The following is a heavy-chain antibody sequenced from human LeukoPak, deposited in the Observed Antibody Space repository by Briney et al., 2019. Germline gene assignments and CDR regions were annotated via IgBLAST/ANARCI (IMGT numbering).Heavy chain of an antibody. CDR2: ISSSSSYI. Sequence: GGSLRLSCAASGFTFSSYSMNWVRQAPGKGLEWVSSISSSSSYIYYADSVKGRFTISRDNAKNSLYLQMNSLRAEDTAVYYCATIAAAVGGFDHWGQGTLVTVSS. J-gene: IGHJ4*02. CDR1: GFTFSSYS. CDR3: ATIAAAVGGFDH. V-gene: IGHV3-21*01. D-gene: IGHD6-13*01.